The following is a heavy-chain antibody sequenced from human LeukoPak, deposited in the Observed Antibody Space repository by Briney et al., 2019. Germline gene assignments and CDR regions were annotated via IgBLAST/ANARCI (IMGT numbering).Heavy chain of an antibody. CDR1: GGSISSSSYY. Sequence: SETLSLTCTVSGGSISSSSYYWGWIRQPPGKGLEWIGSIYYSGSTYYNPSLMSRVTISVDTSKNQFSLKLSSVTAADTAVYYCATRRLRFLEWLSGPAPLDYWGQGTLVTVSS. J-gene: IGHJ4*02. CDR3: ATRRLRFLEWLSGPAPLDY. D-gene: IGHD3-3*01. CDR2: IYYSGST. V-gene: IGHV4-39*07.